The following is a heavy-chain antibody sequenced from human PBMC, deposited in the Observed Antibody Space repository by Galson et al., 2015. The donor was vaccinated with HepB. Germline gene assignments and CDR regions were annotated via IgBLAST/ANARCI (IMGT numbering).Heavy chain of an antibody. CDR2: IWYDGSNK. CDR1: GFTFSSYG. Sequence: SLRLSCAASGFTFSSYGMHWVRQAPGKGLEWVAVIWYDGSNKYYADSVKGRFTISRDNSKNTLYLQMNSLRAEDTAVYYCARDSRGSSPWFDPWGQGTLVTVSS. J-gene: IGHJ5*02. V-gene: IGHV3-33*01. CDR3: ARDSRGSSPWFDP.